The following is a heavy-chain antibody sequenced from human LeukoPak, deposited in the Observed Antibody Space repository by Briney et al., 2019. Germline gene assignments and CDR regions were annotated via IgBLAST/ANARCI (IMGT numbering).Heavy chain of an antibody. V-gene: IGHV4-34*01. D-gene: IGHD6-13*01. J-gene: IGHJ3*02. CDR3: ARKGQQLVRGAFDI. CDR2: INHSGST. Sequence: SETLSLTCAVYGGSFSGYYWSWIRQPPGKGLEWIGEINHSGSTNYNPSLKSRVTISVDTSKSQFSLKLSSVTAADTAVYYCARKGQQLVRGAFDIWGQGTMVTVSS. CDR1: GGSFSGYY.